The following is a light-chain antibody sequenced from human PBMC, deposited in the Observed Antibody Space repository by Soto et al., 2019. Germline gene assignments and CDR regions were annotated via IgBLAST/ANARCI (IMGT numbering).Light chain of an antibody. CDR3: QQYGSLSWT. Sequence: IVMTQSPATLSLSPGKRPSPSCRASQNISNYLIWYQQKPGQAPRLLIYDASNRATGIPARFSGSGSGTDFTLTISRLEPEDFAVYYCQQYGSLSWTFGQGTKVDI. V-gene: IGKV3-11*01. CDR1: QNISNY. J-gene: IGKJ1*01. CDR2: DAS.